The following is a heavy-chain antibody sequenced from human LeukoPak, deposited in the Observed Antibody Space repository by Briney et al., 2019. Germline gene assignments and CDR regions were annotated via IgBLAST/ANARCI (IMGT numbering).Heavy chain of an antibody. CDR2: ISYDGSSK. Sequence: GGSLRLSCAASGFTFSSYAMHWVRQAPGKGLEWVAVISYDGSSKYYADSVKGRFTISRDNSKNTLYLQMNSLRAEDTAVYYCARTDSSGLYYFDYWGQGALVTVSS. J-gene: IGHJ4*02. D-gene: IGHD6-19*01. V-gene: IGHV3-30-3*01. CDR3: ARTDSSGLYYFDY. CDR1: GFTFSSYA.